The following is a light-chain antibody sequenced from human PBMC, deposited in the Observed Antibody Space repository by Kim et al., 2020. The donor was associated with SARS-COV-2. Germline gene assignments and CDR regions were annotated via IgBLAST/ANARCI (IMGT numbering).Light chain of an antibody. CDR3: QQYSHWPPYT. V-gene: IGKV3-15*01. J-gene: IGKJ2*01. CDR2: GAS. Sequence: EIVLTQSPGTLSLSPGERVTLSCRASQSVDSNLAWYQQRPGQPPRLLIYGASTRATDIPARFSGSGSGTEFTLIISSLQSEDFAVYYCQQYSHWPPYTFGQGTKLEI. CDR1: QSVDSN.